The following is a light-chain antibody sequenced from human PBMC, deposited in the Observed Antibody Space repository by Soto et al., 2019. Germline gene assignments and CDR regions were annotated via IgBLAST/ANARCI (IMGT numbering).Light chain of an antibody. CDR3: QQYSSSPS. J-gene: IGKJ5*01. CDR2: GAS. V-gene: IGKV3-15*01. Sequence: EIVMTQSPTTLSVSPGERATLSCRASQSVSTNLAWYQQKPGQVPSLLIYGASSRASGIPARFSGSGSRTEFTLTIGSLQAEDFAVYYCQQYSSSPSFGQGTRLEI. CDR1: QSVSTN.